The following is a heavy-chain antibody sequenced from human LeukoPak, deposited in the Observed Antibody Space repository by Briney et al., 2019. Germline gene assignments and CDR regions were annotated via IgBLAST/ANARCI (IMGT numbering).Heavy chain of an antibody. CDR3: ARSSGAYYYYMDV. Sequence: ASVKVSCKASGYSFSGYYMHWVRQAPGQGLEWMGWINPNSGGTTYAQNFQGRVTMARDASISTTYMELNRLTSDDTAVYFCARSSGAYYYYMDVWGKGTTVTVSS. CDR1: GYSFSGYY. J-gene: IGHJ6*03. D-gene: IGHD3-10*01. V-gene: IGHV1-2*02. CDR2: INPNSGGT.